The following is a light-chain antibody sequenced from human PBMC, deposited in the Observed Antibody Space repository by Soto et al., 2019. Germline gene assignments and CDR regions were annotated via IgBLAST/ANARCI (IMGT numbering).Light chain of an antibody. V-gene: IGKV1-12*01. CDR1: RGISSW. CDR2: AAS. J-gene: IGKJ2*01. CDR3: QQSNSFPYT. Sequence: DIQVTQSPSSVSASVGDRVTITCRATRGISSWLAWYQQKPGKAPKLVIYAASNLQSGVPSRFSGSGSGTDFTLTINSLQPDDFATYSCQQSNSFPYTFGQGTKLEIK.